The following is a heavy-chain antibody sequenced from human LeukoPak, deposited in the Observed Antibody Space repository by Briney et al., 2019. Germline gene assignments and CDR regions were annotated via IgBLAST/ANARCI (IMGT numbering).Heavy chain of an antibody. D-gene: IGHD2-2*01. CDR1: GYTFTGYY. V-gene: IGHV1-2*04. CDR3: ARAQASDIVVVPAAAALLPYYYYGMDV. Sequence: ASVKVSCKASGYTFTGYYMHWVRQAPGQGLEWMGWINPNSGGTNYAQKFQGWVTMTRDTSISTAYMELSRLRSDDTAAYYCARAQASDIVVVPAAAALLPYYYYGMDVWGQGTTVTVSS. J-gene: IGHJ6*02. CDR2: INPNSGGT.